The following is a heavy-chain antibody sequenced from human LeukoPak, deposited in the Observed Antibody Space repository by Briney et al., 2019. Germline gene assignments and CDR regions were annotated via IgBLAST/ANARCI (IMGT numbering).Heavy chain of an antibody. CDR3: AKASNWNGPDY. J-gene: IGHJ4*02. V-gene: IGHV3-30*18. CDR1: GFTFSSYG. D-gene: IGHD1-1*01. Sequence: GRSLRLSCAASGFTFSSYGMHWVRQAPDKGLEWVAVISYDGSNKYYADSVKGRFTISRDNSKNTLYLQMNSLRAEGTAVYYCAKASNWNGPDYWGQGTLVTVSS. CDR2: ISYDGSNK.